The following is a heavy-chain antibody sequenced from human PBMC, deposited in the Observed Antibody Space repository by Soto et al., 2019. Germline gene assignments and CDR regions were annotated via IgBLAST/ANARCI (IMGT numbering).Heavy chain of an antibody. CDR3: ARHPGIAAHFDF. V-gene: IGHV4-39*01. CDR2: IYYRGSA. D-gene: IGHD6-13*01. Sequence: RSLTCSVSGGSISSSSHYWGWIRQSPGKGLDWIGSIYYRGSAYYNPSLKSRVTISVDTSKNQFSLKLRSVTAADTSVYYCARHPGIAAHFDFWGQGTLVTVSS. CDR1: GGSISSSSHY. J-gene: IGHJ4*02.